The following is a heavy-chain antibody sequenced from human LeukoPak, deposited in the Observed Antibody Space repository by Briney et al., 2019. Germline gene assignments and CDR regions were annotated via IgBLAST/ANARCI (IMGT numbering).Heavy chain of an antibody. V-gene: IGHV3-66*02. D-gene: IGHD3-10*01. J-gene: IGHJ4*02. Sequence: GSLRLSCAASGFTVSSNYMSWVRQAPGKGLEWVSVIYSGGSTYYADSVTGRFTISRDSSKTTLYLQMNSLRAEGTAVYYCARADYYTSGTYRYYFDYWGQGTLVTVSS. CDR1: GFTVSSNY. CDR3: ARADYYTSGTYRYYFDY. CDR2: IYSGGST.